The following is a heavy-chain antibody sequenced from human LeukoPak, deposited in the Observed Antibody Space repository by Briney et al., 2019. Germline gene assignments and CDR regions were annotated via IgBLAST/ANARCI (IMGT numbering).Heavy chain of an antibody. CDR2: INPNSGGT. CDR1: GYTFTGYY. D-gene: IGHD2-2*01. CDR3: ARGAGWVVVPAAIHTSGFDY. J-gene: IGHJ4*02. V-gene: IGHV1-2*02. Sequence: ASVKVSCKASGYTFTGYYMHWVRQAPGQGLEWMGWINPNSGGTNYAQKFQGRVTMTRDTSISTAYMELSRLRSDDTAVYYCARGAGWVVVPAAIHTSGFDYWGQGTLVTVSS.